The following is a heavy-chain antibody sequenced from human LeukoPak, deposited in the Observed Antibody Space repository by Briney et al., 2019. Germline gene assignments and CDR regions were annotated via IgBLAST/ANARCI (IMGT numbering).Heavy chain of an antibody. J-gene: IGHJ4*02. CDR2: MNPNSGNT. CDR3: TRGSSGRRDD. D-gene: IGHD6-19*01. CDR1: GYTFTSCD. V-gene: IGHV1-8*01. Sequence: ASVKVSCKASGYTFTSCDINWVRQAPGQGLEWMGWMNPNSGNTGYGQSCKGRITMTRDIYIDTAYMELSTLTPQDTAIYYCTRGSSGRRDDWGQGTLVTVSA.